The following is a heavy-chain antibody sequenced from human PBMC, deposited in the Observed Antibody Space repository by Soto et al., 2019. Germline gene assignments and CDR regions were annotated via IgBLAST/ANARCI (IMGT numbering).Heavy chain of an antibody. CDR2: ISYDGSNK. CDR1: GFTFSSYA. D-gene: IGHD2-15*01. J-gene: IGHJ3*02. V-gene: IGHV3-30-3*01. CDR3: ARECSGGSCYPDAFDI. Sequence: GGSLRLSCAASGFTFSSYAMHWVRQAPGKGLEWVAVISYDGSNKYYADSVKGRFTISRDNSKDTLYLQMNSLRAEDTAVYYCARECSGGSCYPDAFDIWGQGTMVTVSS.